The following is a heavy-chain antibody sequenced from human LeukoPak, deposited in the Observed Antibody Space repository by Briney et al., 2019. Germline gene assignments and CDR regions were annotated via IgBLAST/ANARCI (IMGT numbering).Heavy chain of an antibody. CDR1: AFSLNAYN. D-gene: IGHD1-26*01. V-gene: IGHV3-21*04. CDR3: VRDRGTYRPIDY. CDR2: ISYTGSYI. Sequence: PGGSLRLSCAAPAFSLNAYNMNWVRQAPGKGLEWVSSISYTGSYIYYADSVKGRFTISRDNAQISLYLQMDSLRAEDTAIYYCVRDRGTYRPIDYWGQGTLVTVSS. J-gene: IGHJ4*02.